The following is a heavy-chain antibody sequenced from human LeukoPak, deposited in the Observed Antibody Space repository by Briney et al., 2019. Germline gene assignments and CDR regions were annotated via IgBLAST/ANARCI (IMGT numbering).Heavy chain of an antibody. Sequence: GGSLRLSCAASGFTLSDHYMDWVRQAPGKGLEWVGRTGNRGNSYTTEYAASVKGRFTISRDDSKNSLYLQMNSLRAEDTAVYYCTSLSGYSGYDPLYYWGQGTLVTVSS. CDR1: GFTLSDHY. V-gene: IGHV3-72*01. CDR2: TGNRGNSYTT. CDR3: TSLSGYSGYDPLYY. D-gene: IGHD5-12*01. J-gene: IGHJ4*02.